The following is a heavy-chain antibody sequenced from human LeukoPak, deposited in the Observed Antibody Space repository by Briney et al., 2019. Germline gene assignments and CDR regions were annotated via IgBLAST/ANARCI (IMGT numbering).Heavy chain of an antibody. J-gene: IGHJ4*02. Sequence: GGSLRLSCAASGFTFSTFAMSGVGQAPGKGREGVSGISSSGSTTYYADSVNGRFTISRDNSKNTLYLQVSSLGADDTAVYYCAKTTLPRGARYHFDYWGQGTLVTVSS. CDR2: ISSSGSTT. CDR1: GFTFSTFA. V-gene: IGHV3-23*01. D-gene: IGHD1-14*01. CDR3: AKTTLPRGARYHFDY.